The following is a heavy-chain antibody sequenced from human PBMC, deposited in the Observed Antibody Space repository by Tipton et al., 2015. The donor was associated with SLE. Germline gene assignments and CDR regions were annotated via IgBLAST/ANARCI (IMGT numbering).Heavy chain of an antibody. Sequence: TLSLTCTVSGDSISSGDYYWSWVRQPPGKGLEWIGEIYHSGSTHYNPSLKSRVTISVDTSKNQFSLKLNSVTAADTAVYFCARLDSGDFSFDYWGLGTLVTVSS. CDR3: ARLDSGDFSFDY. V-gene: IGHV4-30-4*01. CDR1: GDSISSGDYY. CDR2: IYHSGST. D-gene: IGHD4-17*01. J-gene: IGHJ4*02.